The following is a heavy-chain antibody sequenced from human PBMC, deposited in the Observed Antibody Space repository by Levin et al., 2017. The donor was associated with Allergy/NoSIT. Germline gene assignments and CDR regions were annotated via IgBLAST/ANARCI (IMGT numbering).Heavy chain of an antibody. CDR3: ARAMRNWAGYYYDGMDV. CDR1: GGSISSYY. D-gene: IGHD2-2*01. Sequence: PSETLSLTCTVSGGSISSYYWSWIRQPPGKGLEWIGYIYYSGSTNYNPSLKSRVTISVDTSKNQFSLKLSSVTAADTAVYYCARAMRNWAGYYYDGMDVWGQGTTVTVSS. CDR2: IYYSGST. V-gene: IGHV4-59*01. J-gene: IGHJ6*02.